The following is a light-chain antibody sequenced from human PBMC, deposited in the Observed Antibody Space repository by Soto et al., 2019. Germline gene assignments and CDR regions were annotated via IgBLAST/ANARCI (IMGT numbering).Light chain of an antibody. CDR3: SSYTSSNPWV. Sequence: QSALTQPASVSGSPGQSITISCTGTSSDVGGYNYVSWYQQRPGKAPKLMIYDVSNRPSGVSNRFSGSKSGNTASLTISGLQAEDEADYYCSSYTSSNPWVFGGGTKLTVL. CDR1: SSDVGGYNY. CDR2: DVS. J-gene: IGLJ3*02. V-gene: IGLV2-14*01.